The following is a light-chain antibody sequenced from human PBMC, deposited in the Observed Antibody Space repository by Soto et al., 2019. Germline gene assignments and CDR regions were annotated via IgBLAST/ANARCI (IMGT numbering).Light chain of an antibody. CDR1: QSVTNS. V-gene: IGKV3-20*01. Sequence: EIVLTQSPVTLSLSPGERATLSCRASQSVTNSLAWYQQKPGQAPRLLIYGASSRATGIPDRFSGTGSETDFTLTISRLEPEDFAVYHCQQYDNSPITFGQGTRLEIK. CDR3: QQYDNSPIT. J-gene: IGKJ5*01. CDR2: GAS.